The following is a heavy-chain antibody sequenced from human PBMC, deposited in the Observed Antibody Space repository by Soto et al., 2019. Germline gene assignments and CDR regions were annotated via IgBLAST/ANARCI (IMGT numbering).Heavy chain of an antibody. CDR2: IIPIFGSP. Sequence: QVQLVQSGAEVKQPGSSVRVSCKASGGTLRSHAINWVRQAPGQGLEWMGGIIPIFGSPNYAQKFQGRVTITADESSITAHMELSSLRSGDTAVYYCAATVEIPYSHGMAVWGQGTTVTFSS. CDR3: AATVEIPYSHGMAV. D-gene: IGHD2-15*01. J-gene: IGHJ6*02. CDR1: GGTLRSHA. V-gene: IGHV1-69*01.